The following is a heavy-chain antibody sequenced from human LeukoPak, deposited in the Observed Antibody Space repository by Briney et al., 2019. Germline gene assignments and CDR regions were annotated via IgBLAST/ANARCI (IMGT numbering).Heavy chain of an antibody. V-gene: IGHV1-18*01. CDR2: ISAYNGNT. D-gene: IGHD6-13*01. Sequence: ASVKVSCKASGYTFTSYGISWVRQAPGQGLEWMGWISAYNGNTNYAQKLQGRVTMTTDTSTSTAYMELRSLRSDDTAVYYCASPLSAGVPYYFDYWGQGTLVTVSS. CDR1: GYTFTSYG. CDR3: ASPLSAGVPYYFDY. J-gene: IGHJ4*02.